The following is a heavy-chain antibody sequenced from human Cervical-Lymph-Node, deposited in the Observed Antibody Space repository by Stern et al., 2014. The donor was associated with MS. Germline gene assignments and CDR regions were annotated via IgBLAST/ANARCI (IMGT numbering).Heavy chain of an antibody. Sequence: LQLQESGPGLVKPSETLSLTCIVSGGSISSYYWSWIRQPPGKGLEWIGHMYFSGSTDYNPSLQSRVTMSADISKNQISLRLSSVTAADTAVYYCARAPYDFTNWYGMDVWGQGTTVTVSS. J-gene: IGHJ6*02. V-gene: IGHV4-59*01. CDR2: MYFSGST. D-gene: IGHD1-1*01. CDR3: ARAPYDFTNWYGMDV. CDR1: GGSISSYY.